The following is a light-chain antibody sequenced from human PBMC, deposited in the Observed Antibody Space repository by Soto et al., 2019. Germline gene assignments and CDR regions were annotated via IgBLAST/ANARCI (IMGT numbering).Light chain of an antibody. Sequence: QSALTQPASVSGSPGQSITISCTGTSSDVGDYNYVCWYKQHPGKAPQLMIYEVTNRPSGVSDRFSGSKSGNTASLTISGLQAEDEADYYCSSFTSSSTLYVFRTGTKLTVL. V-gene: IGLV2-14*01. J-gene: IGLJ1*01. CDR2: EVT. CDR3: SSFTSSSTLYV. CDR1: SSDVGDYNY.